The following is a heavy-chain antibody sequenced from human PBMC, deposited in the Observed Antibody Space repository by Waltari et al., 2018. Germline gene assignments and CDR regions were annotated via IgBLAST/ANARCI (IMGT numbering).Heavy chain of an antibody. V-gene: IGHV4-59*08. CDR3: AGGYSSGWYGVGYYYGMDV. CDR1: GGSISSYY. Sequence: QVQLQESGTGLVKPSETLSLTCTVSGGSISSYYWSWIRQPPGKGLEWIGYIYYSGSTNYNPSLKRRATISVNTSKTQSAPKLSSVTAADTAVYYCAGGYSSGWYGVGYYYGMDVWGQGTTVTVAS. D-gene: IGHD6-19*01. CDR2: IYYSGST. J-gene: IGHJ6*02.